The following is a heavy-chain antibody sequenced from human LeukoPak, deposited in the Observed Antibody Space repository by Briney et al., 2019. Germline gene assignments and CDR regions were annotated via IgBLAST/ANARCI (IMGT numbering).Heavy chain of an antibody. V-gene: IGHV1-2*02. D-gene: IGHD3-16*02. CDR3: ARDLDKLRLGELSLP. CDR2: INPNSGGT. J-gene: IGHJ5*02. CDR1: GYTFTGYY. Sequence: ASAKVSCKASGYTFTGYYMHWVRQAPGQGLEWMGWINPNSGGTNYAQKFQGRVTMTRDTSISTAYMELSRLRSDDTAVYYCARDLDKLRLGELSLPWGQGTLVTVSS.